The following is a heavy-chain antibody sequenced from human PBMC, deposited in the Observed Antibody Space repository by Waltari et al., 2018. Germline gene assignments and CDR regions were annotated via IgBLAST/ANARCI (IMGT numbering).Heavy chain of an antibody. CDR1: GFPFSSYA. J-gene: IGHJ5*02. D-gene: IGHD3-10*01. CDR2: ISGSGGST. CDR3: ASMVRGVTTNWFDP. V-gene: IGHV3-23*01. Sequence: EVQLLESGGGLVQPGGSLRLSCAASGFPFSSYALRWVRQAPGKGLEWVSAISGSGGSTYYADSVKGRFTISRDNSKNTLYLQMNSLRAEDTAVYYCASMVRGVTTNWFDPWGQGTLVTVSS.